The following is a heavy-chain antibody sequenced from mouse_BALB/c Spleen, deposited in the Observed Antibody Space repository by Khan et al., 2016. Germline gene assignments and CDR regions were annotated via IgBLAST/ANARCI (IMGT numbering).Heavy chain of an antibody. CDR1: GYTFTSYW. J-gene: IGHJ4*01. CDR2: INPSTGYT. V-gene: IGHV1-7*01. CDR3: ARDYGNAMDY. D-gene: IGHD2-1*01. Sequence: QVQLQQSGAELAKPGASVKMSCKASGYTFTSYWMHWVKQWPGQGLEWIGYINPSTGYTESNQKFKDKATLTADKSSSTAYMQLSSLTSEDSAVYYCARDYGNAMDYWGQGTSVTVSS.